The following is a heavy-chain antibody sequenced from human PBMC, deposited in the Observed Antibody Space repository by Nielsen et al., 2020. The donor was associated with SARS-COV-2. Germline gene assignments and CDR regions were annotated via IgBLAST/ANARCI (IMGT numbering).Heavy chain of an antibody. J-gene: IGHJ5*02. V-gene: IGHV3-30*02. D-gene: IGHD1-7*01. Sequence: GGSLRLSCAASGFSFSSYAMHWVRQAPGKGLEWVAFIRYDGSNKYYADSVKGRFTISRDNSKNTLYLQMNSLRAEDTAVYYCAKEGRAMSIGTGFDPWGQGTLVTVSS. CDR3: AKEGRAMSIGTGFDP. CDR2: IRYDGSNK. CDR1: GFSFSSYA.